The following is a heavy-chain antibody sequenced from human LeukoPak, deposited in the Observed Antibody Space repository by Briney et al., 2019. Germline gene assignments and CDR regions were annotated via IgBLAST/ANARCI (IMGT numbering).Heavy chain of an antibody. CDR3: ARGWRRGRLGIDP. Sequence: SETLSLTCTVSGDSISSYYWNWIRQPPGKGLEWIGYFSYTGSTNYNPSLRSRVTISVDTSKNQFSLKLNSVTAADTAVYYCARGWRRGRLGIDPWGQGTLVTVSS. J-gene: IGHJ5*02. CDR2: FSYTGST. D-gene: IGHD6-25*01. CDR1: GDSISSYY. V-gene: IGHV4-59*01.